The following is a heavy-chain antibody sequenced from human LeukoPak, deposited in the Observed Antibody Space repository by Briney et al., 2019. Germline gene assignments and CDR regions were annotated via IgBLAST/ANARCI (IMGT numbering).Heavy chain of an antibody. V-gene: IGHV1-3*01. Sequence: ASVKVSCKASGYTFTSYAMHWVRQAPGQRLEWMGWINAGNGNTEYSQKFQGRVTITRDTSASTAYMELSSLRSEDTAVYYCARDAVPYCSSTSCYRMDVWGKGTTVTVSS. CDR3: ARDAVPYCSSTSCYRMDV. CDR1: GYTFTSYA. D-gene: IGHD2-2*01. J-gene: IGHJ6*04. CDR2: INAGNGNT.